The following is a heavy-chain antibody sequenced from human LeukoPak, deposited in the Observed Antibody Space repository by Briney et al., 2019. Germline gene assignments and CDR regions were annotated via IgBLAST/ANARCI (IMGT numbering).Heavy chain of an antibody. CDR3: ARGDREVVPAAIEWFDP. Sequence: GRSLRLSCAASGFTFYDYTMHWVRQAPGMGLEWVSGISWNSDRIGYADSVKGRFIISRDNAKNSLYLQMNSLRAEDTALYYCARGDREVVPAAIEWFDPWGQGTLVTVSS. D-gene: IGHD2-2*01. J-gene: IGHJ5*02. V-gene: IGHV3-9*01. CDR2: ISWNSDRI. CDR1: GFTFYDYT.